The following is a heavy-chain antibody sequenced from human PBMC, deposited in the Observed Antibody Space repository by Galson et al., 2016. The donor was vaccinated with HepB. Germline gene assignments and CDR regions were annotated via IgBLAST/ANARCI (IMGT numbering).Heavy chain of an antibody. D-gene: IGHD1-26*01. V-gene: IGHV1-18*01. CDR1: GYSFISYG. J-gene: IGHJ6*02. Sequence: SVKVSCKASGYSFISYGISWVRQARGQGLEWMGWISTYNGNTNYAHKFKGRVTLTADISTSTAQMELRSLRSDDTAVYYCARDGTLSGSYYHFYGMDVWGQGTTVTVSS. CDR3: ARDGTLSGSYYHFYGMDV. CDR2: ISTYNGNT.